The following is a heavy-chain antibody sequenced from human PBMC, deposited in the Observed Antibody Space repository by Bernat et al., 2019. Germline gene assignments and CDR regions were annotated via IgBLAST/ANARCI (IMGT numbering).Heavy chain of an antibody. CDR2: INHSGST. CDR1: GGSFSGYY. J-gene: IGHJ5*02. Sequence: QVQLQQWGAGLLKPSETLSLTCAVYGGSFSGYYWSWIRQPPGKGLEWIGEINHSGSTNYNPSLKSRVTIAVDTSKNQFSLKLSSVTAADTAVYDCARARYYDFWSGYLDNWFDPWGQGTLVTVSS. V-gene: IGHV4-34*01. D-gene: IGHD3-3*01. CDR3: ARARYYDFWSGYLDNWFDP.